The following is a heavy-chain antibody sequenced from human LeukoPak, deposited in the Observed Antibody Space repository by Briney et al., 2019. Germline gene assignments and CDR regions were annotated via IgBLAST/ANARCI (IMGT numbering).Heavy chain of an antibody. CDR1: GFTFTGYW. V-gene: IGHV3-74*01. CDR3: ARDRDPGYNDSSGYRRVNAFDI. CDR2: LYSDGRSL. Sequence: GGSLRLSCAGSGFTFTGYWMHWVRQTPGKGLVWTSRLYSDGRSLTYADSVKGRFTISRDNAKNMLYLQMNSLRADDTGVYYCARDRDPGYNDSSGYRRVNAFDIWGQGTMVTVSS. J-gene: IGHJ3*02. D-gene: IGHD3-22*01.